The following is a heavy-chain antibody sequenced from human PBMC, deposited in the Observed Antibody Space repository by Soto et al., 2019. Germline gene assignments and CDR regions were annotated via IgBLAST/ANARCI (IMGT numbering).Heavy chain of an antibody. CDR1: GGSISSYY. CDR3: ARDIGGSRAARADYYYGMDV. Sequence: PSETLSLTCTVSGGSISSYYWSWIRQPPGKGLEWIGYIYYSGSTNYNPSLKSRVTISVDTSKNQFSLKLSSVTAADTAVYYCARDIGGSRAARADYYYGMDVWGQGTTVTVSS. V-gene: IGHV4-59*01. J-gene: IGHJ6*02. D-gene: IGHD6-6*01. CDR2: IYYSGST.